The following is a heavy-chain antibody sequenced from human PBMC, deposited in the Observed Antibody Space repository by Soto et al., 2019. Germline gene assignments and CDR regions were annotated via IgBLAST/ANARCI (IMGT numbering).Heavy chain of an antibody. CDR1: GFTFSSYG. CDR2: IWYDGSNK. CDR3: ARVRYNFWSGYYWYYYYYMDV. V-gene: IGHV3-33*01. J-gene: IGHJ6*03. D-gene: IGHD3-3*01. Sequence: PGGSLRLSCAASGFTFSSYGMHWVRQAPGKGLEWVAVIWYDGSNKYYADSVKGRFTISRDNSKNTLYLQMNSLRAEDTAVYYCARVRYNFWSGYYWYYYYYMDVWGKGTTVTVSS.